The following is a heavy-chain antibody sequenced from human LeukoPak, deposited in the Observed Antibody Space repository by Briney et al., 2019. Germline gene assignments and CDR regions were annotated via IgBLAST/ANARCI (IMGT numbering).Heavy chain of an antibody. D-gene: IGHD2-8*01. V-gene: IGHV3-23*01. CDR1: GFTFSSYA. CDR2: ISSSDGGT. Sequence: PGGSLRLSCAGSGFTFSSYAMAWVRQTPEKGLEWVAIISSSDGGTYYIDSVKGRFTISRDNSKNMLNLQMNSLRAEDTAVYYFAKGTLGSCNGATRYPLDYGGQGTLVTVSS. J-gene: IGHJ4*02. CDR3: AKGTLGSCNGATRYPLDY.